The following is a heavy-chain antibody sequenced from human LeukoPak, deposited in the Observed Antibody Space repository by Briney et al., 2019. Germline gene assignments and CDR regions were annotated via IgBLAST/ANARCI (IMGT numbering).Heavy chain of an antibody. CDR3: ARGVSSGSDY. J-gene: IGHJ4*02. CDR1: GGSISSYY. V-gene: IGHV4-59*08. Sequence: SETLSLTCTVSGGSISSYYWSWIRQPPGKGLEWSGYIYYSGTTNYTPSLKSRVTISVGTSKNQFSLKLRSVPAAATAVYYCARGVSSGSDYWGQGTLVTVSS. D-gene: IGHD3-10*01. CDR2: IYYSGTT.